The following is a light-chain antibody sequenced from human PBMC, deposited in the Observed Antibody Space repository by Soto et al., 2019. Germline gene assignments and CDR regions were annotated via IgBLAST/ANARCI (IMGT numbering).Light chain of an antibody. CDR2: AAS. J-gene: IGKJ1*01. Sequence: DIQMTQSPSSLSASVGDRVTITCRASQGINNYLAWYQQNPGNVPKLLIYAASSLRSGASSGFSGSGSVTGFTLGIRSLQPVDVATSYGQKYDSCRWMFGQGTKVEIK. V-gene: IGKV1-27*01. CDR1: QGINNY. CDR3: QKYDSCRWM.